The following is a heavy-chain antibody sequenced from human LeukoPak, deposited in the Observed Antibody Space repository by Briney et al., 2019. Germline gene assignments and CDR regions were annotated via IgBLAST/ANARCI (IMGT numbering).Heavy chain of an antibody. CDR1: GYTFTSYA. D-gene: IGHD3-10*01. Sequence: ASVKVSCKASGYTFTSYAMHWVRQAPGQRLEWMGWINAGNGNTKYSRKFQGRVTITRDTSASTAYMELSSLRSEDTAVYYCARGVAMVRGVMKGHWFDPWGQGTLVTVSS. V-gene: IGHV1-3*01. CDR3: ARGVAMVRGVMKGHWFDP. J-gene: IGHJ5*02. CDR2: INAGNGNT.